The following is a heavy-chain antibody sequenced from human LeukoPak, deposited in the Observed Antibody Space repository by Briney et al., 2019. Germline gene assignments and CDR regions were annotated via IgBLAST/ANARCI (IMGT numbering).Heavy chain of an antibody. Sequence: GGSLRLSCAASGFTFSSYGMHWVRQAPGKGLEWVAFIRYDGSNKYYADSVKGRFTISRDNSKNTLYLQMNSLRAEDTAVYYCANDYDFHKYFQHWGQGTLVTVSS. CDR3: ANDYDFHKYFQH. CDR1: GFTFSSYG. D-gene: IGHD3-3*01. V-gene: IGHV3-30*02. J-gene: IGHJ1*01. CDR2: IRYDGSNK.